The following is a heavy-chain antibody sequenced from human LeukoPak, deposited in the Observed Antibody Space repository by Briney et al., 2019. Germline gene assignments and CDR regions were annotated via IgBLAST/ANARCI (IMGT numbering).Heavy chain of an antibody. Sequence: ASVKVSCKASGYTFSDFYIHWVRQAPGQGLEYVGWITPKSGDTYSPQRFQGRVTMTRDASISTAYMELSSLRSDDTAVYFCARVRLADERAWAFWGQGTLVAVSS. V-gene: IGHV1-2*02. CDR1: GYTFSDFY. CDR3: ARVRLADERAWAF. D-gene: IGHD3-3*02. CDR2: ITPKSGDT. J-gene: IGHJ1*01.